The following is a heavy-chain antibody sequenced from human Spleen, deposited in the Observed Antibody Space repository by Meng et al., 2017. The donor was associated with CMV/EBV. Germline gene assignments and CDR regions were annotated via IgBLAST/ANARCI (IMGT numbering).Heavy chain of an antibody. CDR3: ARDGGATVTTMDAFDI. CDR1: GFIFSSYA. Sequence: GESLKISCAASGFIFSSYAVNWVRQAPGKGLEWVAIISFDGSDKYYADSVKGRFTISRDNSKNTVYLQMNNLRGEDTGVYYCARDGGATVTTMDAFDIWGPGTMVTVSS. CDR2: ISFDGSDK. J-gene: IGHJ3*02. V-gene: IGHV3-30*04. D-gene: IGHD3-16*01.